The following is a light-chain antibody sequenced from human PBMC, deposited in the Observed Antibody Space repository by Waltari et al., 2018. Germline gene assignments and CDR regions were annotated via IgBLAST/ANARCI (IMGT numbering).Light chain of an antibody. CDR2: DDT. J-gene: IGLJ3*02. CDR3: CSYAGSYTWV. V-gene: IGLV2-23*01. CDR1: SSDVGNYNL. Sequence: QSALTQPASVSGSPGQSITISCTGTSSDVGNYNLVSWYQQYPGKAPNVMIYDDTRRPSGVSARFSGSQSGHTASLTISGVQAEDEADYYCCSYAGSYTWVFGGGTKLTVL.